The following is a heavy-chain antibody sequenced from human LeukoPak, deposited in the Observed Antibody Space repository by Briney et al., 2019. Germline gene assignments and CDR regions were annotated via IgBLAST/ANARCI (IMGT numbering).Heavy chain of an antibody. CDR3: TSSRGTFDI. CDR1: GFTFSNAW. V-gene: IGHV3-15*01. J-gene: IGHJ3*02. D-gene: IGHD3-10*01. Sequence: GGSLRLSCAASGFTFSNAWMSWVRQAPGKGLEWVGRIKSKIDGGTTDYAAPVKGRFTISRDDLENTLYLQTNSLKTEDTAVYYCTSSRGTFDIWGQGTMVTVSS. CDR2: IKSKIDGGTT.